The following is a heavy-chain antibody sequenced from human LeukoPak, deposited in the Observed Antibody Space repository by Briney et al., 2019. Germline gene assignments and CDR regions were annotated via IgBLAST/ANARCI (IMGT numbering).Heavy chain of an antibody. Sequence: SQTLSLTCTVSGGSISSGGYYWSWIRQHPGKGLEWIGYIYYSGSTYYNPSLKSRVTISVDTPKNQFSLKLSSVTAADTAVYYCARSTIFGRPYYFDYWGQGTLVTVSS. CDR3: ARSTIFGRPYYFDY. CDR1: GGSISSGGYY. J-gene: IGHJ4*02. CDR2: IYYSGST. D-gene: IGHD3-3*01. V-gene: IGHV4-31*03.